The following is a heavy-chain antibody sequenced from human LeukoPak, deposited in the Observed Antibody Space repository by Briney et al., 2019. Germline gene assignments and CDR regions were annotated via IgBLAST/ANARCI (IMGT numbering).Heavy chain of an antibody. CDR1: GFTLSLYG. J-gene: IGHJ4*02. CDR2: ISASSSGI. Sequence: GGSLRLSCAVSGFTLSLYGMNWVRQAPGKGLEWISHISASSSGIFYADSVKGRFITSRDNTRSSLYLQMNSLRAEDTAVYYCGRDPSSVRLPFGSRGQGTLVTVSS. D-gene: IGHD6-6*01. CDR3: GRDPSSVRLPFGS. V-gene: IGHV3-48*01.